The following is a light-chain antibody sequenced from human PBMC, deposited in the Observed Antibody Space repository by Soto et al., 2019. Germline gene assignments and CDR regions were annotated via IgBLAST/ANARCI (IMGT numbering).Light chain of an antibody. CDR2: EVS. Sequence: QSALPQPASVSGSPGQSITISCTGTSSDVGGYNSVSWFQQHPGKAPKLMIYEVSNRPSGVSNRFSGSKSGNTASLTISGLQAEDEADYYCGSYTTSGTVLFGGGTKVTVL. CDR3: GSYTTSGTVL. CDR1: SSDVGGYNS. J-gene: IGLJ2*01. V-gene: IGLV2-14*01.